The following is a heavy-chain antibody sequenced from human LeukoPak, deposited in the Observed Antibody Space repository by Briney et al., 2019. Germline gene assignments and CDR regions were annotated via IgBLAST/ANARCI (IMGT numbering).Heavy chain of an antibody. V-gene: IGHV3-21*01. Sequence: GGSLRHFCAASGFTFSGYTMTWVRRAPGKGLEWVSSISNSSTYIYYADSVKGRFTISRDNVQNSLYLQMNSLRAEDTAVYYCARWVCSSTSCYYFDYWGQGTLVVVSS. J-gene: IGHJ4*02. CDR3: ARWVCSSTSCYYFDY. D-gene: IGHD2-2*01. CDR2: ISNSSTYI. CDR1: GFTFSGYT.